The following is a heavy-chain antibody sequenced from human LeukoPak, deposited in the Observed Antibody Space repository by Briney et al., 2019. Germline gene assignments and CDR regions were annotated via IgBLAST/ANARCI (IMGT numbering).Heavy chain of an antibody. CDR2: INPSGGST. CDR1: GYTFTSYY. CDR3: AGDVSKGSPLPTYRLDY. V-gene: IGHV1-46*01. D-gene: IGHD5-12*01. J-gene: IGHJ4*02. Sequence: ASVKVSCKASGYTFTSYYMHWVRQAPGQGLEWMGIINPSGGSTSYAQKFQGRVTMTRDTSTSTVYMELSSLRSEDTAVYYCAGDVSKGSPLPTYRLDYWGQGTLVTVSS.